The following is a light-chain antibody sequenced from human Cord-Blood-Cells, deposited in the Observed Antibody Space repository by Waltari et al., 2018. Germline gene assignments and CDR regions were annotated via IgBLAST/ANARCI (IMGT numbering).Light chain of an antibody. Sequence: DIVMTQSPLSLPVNPGVPASISCRSSQSLLHSNGYNSLDWYLQKPGQSPQLLIYLGSNRASGVPDRFSGSGSGTDFTLKISRVEAEDVGVYYCMQALQTPWTFGQGTKVEIK. CDR1: QSLLHSNGYNS. V-gene: IGKV2-28*01. CDR3: MQALQTPWT. CDR2: LGS. J-gene: IGKJ1*01.